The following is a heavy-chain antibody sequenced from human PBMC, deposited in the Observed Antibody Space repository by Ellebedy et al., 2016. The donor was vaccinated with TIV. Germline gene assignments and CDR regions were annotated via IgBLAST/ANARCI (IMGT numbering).Heavy chain of an antibody. J-gene: IGHJ4*02. Sequence: GESLKIPCKGSGYRFTSYWIGWVRQMPGKGLEWRGIIYPGDSDTRYSTSFQGQVTISADKSIRTAYLQWSSLKASDTAMYYCARSGAITTYFPDYWGQGTLVTVSS. CDR2: IYPGDSDT. CDR1: GYRFTSYW. V-gene: IGHV5-51*01. CDR3: ARSGAITTYFPDY. D-gene: IGHD3-3*01.